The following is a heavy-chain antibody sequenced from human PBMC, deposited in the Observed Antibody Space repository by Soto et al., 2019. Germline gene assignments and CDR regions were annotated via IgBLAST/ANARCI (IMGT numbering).Heavy chain of an antibody. CDR1: GFTFSSYW. D-gene: IGHD6-6*01. Sequence: GGSLRLSCAASGFTFSSYWMSWVRQAPGKGLEWVANIKQDGSGGSTYYAGSVKGRFTISRDNSKNTLYLQMNSLRAEDTAVYYCAKERRGRPSSSSGSFDFWGQGPRVTVSS. J-gene: IGHJ4*02. CDR3: AKERRGRPSSSSGSFDF. V-gene: IGHV3-23*01. CDR2: IKQDGSGGST.